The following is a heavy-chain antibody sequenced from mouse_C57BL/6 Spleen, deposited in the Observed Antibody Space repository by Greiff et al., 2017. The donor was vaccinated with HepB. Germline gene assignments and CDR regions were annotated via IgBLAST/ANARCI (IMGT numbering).Heavy chain of an antibody. J-gene: IGHJ2*01. D-gene: IGHD1-1*01. Sequence: VQLQESGAELVRPGASVTLSCKASGYTFTDYEMHWVKQTPVHGLEWIGAIDPETGGTAYNQKFKGKAILTADKSSSTAYMELRSLTSEDSAVYYCTRYGTVVPYDWGQGTTLTVSS. CDR2: IDPETGGT. V-gene: IGHV1-15*01. CDR1: GYTFTDYE. CDR3: TRYGTVVPYD.